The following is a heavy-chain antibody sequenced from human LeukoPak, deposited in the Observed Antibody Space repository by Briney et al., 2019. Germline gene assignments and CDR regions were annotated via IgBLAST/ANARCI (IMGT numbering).Heavy chain of an antibody. Sequence: SETLSLTCTVSGYSISSGYYWGWIRQPPGKGLEWIGSIYHSGSTYYNPSLKSRVTISVDTSKNQFSLKLSSVTAADTAVYYCAREGIDGYFYGMNVWGQGTTVTVSS. D-gene: IGHD4-17*01. J-gene: IGHJ6*02. CDR3: AREGIDGYFYGMNV. CDR2: IYHSGST. V-gene: IGHV4-38-2*02. CDR1: GYSISSGYY.